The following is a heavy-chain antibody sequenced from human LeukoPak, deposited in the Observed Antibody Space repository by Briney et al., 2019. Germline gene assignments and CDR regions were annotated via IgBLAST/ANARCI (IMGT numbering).Heavy chain of an antibody. J-gene: IGHJ4*02. D-gene: IGHD6-13*01. CDR2: ISGSGGST. CDR1: GFPFCSPA. Sequence: GGSLRLSCAAPGFPFCSPAMSWVRQAPGKGLGWVSAISGSGGSTYYADSVKGRFTISRDNSKNTLYLQMNSLRAEDTAVYYCAKDPRAYSSSCCDYWGQGTLVTVSS. V-gene: IGHV3-23*01. CDR3: AKDPRAYSSSCCDY.